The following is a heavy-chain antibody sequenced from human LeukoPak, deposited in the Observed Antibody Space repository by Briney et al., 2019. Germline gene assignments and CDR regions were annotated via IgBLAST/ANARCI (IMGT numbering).Heavy chain of an antibody. Sequence: GGSLRLSCAASGFTFSSYSMNWVRQAPGKGLEWVSSISSSSSYIYYADSVEGRFTISRDNAKNSLYLQMNSLRAEDTAVYYCARDSPTRFAYWGQGTLVTVSS. CDR1: GFTFSSYS. CDR3: ARDSPTRFAY. D-gene: IGHD1-26*01. CDR2: ISSSSSYI. J-gene: IGHJ4*02. V-gene: IGHV3-21*01.